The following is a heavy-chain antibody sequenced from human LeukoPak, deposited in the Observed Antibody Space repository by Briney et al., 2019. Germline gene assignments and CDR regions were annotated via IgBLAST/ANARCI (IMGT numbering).Heavy chain of an antibody. CDR1: GFTFSDYY. V-gene: IGHV3-11*06. Sequence: PGGSLRLSCAASGFTFSDYYMSWIRQAPGKGLEWVSSISSSSSYIYYADSVKGRFTISRDNAKNSLYLQMNSLRAEDTAVYYCARDHQAYSSSFDYWGQGTLVTVSS. CDR2: ISSSSSYI. CDR3: ARDHQAYSSSFDY. J-gene: IGHJ4*02. D-gene: IGHD6-6*01.